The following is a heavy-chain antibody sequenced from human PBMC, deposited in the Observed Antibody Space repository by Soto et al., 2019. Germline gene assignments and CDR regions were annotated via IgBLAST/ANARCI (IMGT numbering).Heavy chain of an antibody. CDR3: VRQGIDYLHGLVDV. CDR2: VYYTGDT. Sequence: QVQLQQSGPRLVKPSETLSLTCTVSSGPDRSHNWGWIRQPPGRGLEWIGYVYYTGDTAYNPSLRGLGTISADTSTNDISLTLNSVNAADTAVYYCVRQGIDYLHGLVDVWGQGTTVSVSS. V-gene: IGHV4-59*08. D-gene: IGHD4-17*01. J-gene: IGHJ6*02. CDR1: SGPDRSHN.